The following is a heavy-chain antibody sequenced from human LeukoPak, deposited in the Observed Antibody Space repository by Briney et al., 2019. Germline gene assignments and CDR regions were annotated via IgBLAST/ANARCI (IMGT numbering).Heavy chain of an antibody. Sequence: GASVKVSCKASGYTFTGYYMHWVRQAPGQGLEWMGWINPYSGGTNYAQKFQGRVTMTRDTSISTAYLELSRLRSDDTAVYYCARVRSWTYFDYWGQGTLVTVSS. J-gene: IGHJ4*02. CDR2: INPYSGGT. CDR3: ARVRSWTYFDY. D-gene: IGHD6-13*01. CDR1: GYTFTGYY. V-gene: IGHV1-2*02.